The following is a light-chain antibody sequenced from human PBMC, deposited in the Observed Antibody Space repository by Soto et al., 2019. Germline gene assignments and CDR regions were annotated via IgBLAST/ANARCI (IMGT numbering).Light chain of an antibody. J-gene: IGLJ1*01. CDR2: GNS. V-gene: IGLV1-40*01. CDR1: SSNIGAGHD. Sequence: QSVLTQPPSVSGAPGQRVTISCTGSSSNIGAGHDIHWYQQVPGTAPKPLIYGNSNRPSGVPDRFSGSKSGTSASLAITGLQAEDEADYYCQSYDTSLRGYVFGPGTKVTVL. CDR3: QSYDTSLRGYV.